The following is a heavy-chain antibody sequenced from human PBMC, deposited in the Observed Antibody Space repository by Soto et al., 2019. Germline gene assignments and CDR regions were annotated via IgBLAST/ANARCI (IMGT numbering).Heavy chain of an antibody. Sequence: GGSLRLSCAASGFTFSSYAMHWVRQAPGKGLEWVAVMSYDGSNKYYADSVKGRFTISRDNSKNTLYLQMNSLRAEDTAVYYCAKAPPIVLLGPHEHWGQGTLVTVSS. CDR3: AKAPPIVLLGPHEH. CDR1: GFTFSSYA. J-gene: IGHJ4*02. CDR2: MSYDGSNK. V-gene: IGHV3-30*18. D-gene: IGHD3-22*01.